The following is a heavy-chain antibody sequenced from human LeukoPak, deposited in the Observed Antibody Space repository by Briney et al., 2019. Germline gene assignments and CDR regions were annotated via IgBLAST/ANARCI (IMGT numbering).Heavy chain of an antibody. CDR2: INWNGGST. D-gene: IGHD4-11*01. V-gene: IGHV3-20*04. Sequence: EGSLRLSCAASGFTFDDYGMSWVRQAPGKGLEWVSGINWNGGSTGYADSVKGRFTISRDNAKNSLYLQMNSLRAEDTALYYCARYTVPYYYYYMDVWGKGTTVTVSS. CDR3: ARYTVPYYYYYMDV. J-gene: IGHJ6*03. CDR1: GFTFDDYG.